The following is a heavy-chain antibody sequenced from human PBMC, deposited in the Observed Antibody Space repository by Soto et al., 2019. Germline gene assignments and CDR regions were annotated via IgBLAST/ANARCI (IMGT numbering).Heavy chain of an antibody. V-gene: IGHV3-49*03. D-gene: IGHD6-19*01. CDR2: IRSKAYGGTT. J-gene: IGHJ5*02. CDR3: TAKDLGAGAEVNWFDP. Sequence: GGSLRLSCTASGFTFGDYAMSWFRQAPEKGLEWVGFIRSKAYGGTTEYAASVKGRFTISRDDSKSIAYLQMNRLKTEDTAVYYCTAKDLGAGAEVNWFDPWGQGTLVTVSS. CDR1: GFTFGDYA.